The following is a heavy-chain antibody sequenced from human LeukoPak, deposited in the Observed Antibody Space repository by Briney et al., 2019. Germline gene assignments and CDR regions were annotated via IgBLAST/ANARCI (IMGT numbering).Heavy chain of an antibody. J-gene: IGHJ3*02. CDR3: AKDTAFYYDSSGSIDI. CDR1: GFTFSNFA. CDR2: ITGRGGAT. V-gene: IGHV3-23*01. Sequence: GGSLRLSCAASGFTFSNFAMSWVRQAPGKGLEWVSVITGRGGATHNADSVKGRFTISRDNSKNTLYQQMNSLRAEDTAVYYCAKDTAFYYDSSGSIDIWGQGTMVTVSS. D-gene: IGHD3-22*01.